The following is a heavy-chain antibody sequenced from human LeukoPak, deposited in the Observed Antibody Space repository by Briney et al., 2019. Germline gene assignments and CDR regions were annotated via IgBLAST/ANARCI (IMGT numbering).Heavy chain of an antibody. CDR3: ARVRLVWGMETFDL. CDR2: ISGYNTYT. CDR1: GYTFNSYG. D-gene: IGHD3-16*01. J-gene: IGHJ3*01. Sequence: ASVKVSCKASGYTFNSYGISWVRQAPGQGLEWMGWISGYNTYTTYAQKFQDRVTMTKDTSTSTAYMEMRSLRSDDTAIYYCARVRLVWGMETFDLWGQGTMVTVSS. V-gene: IGHV1-18*01.